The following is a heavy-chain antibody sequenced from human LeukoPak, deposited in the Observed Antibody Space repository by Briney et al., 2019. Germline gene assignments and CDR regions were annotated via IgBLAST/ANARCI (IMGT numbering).Heavy chain of an antibody. CDR2: ISYDGSNK. V-gene: IGHV3-30*03. Sequence: PGGSLRLSCAASGFTFSSYGMHWVRQAPGKGLEWVAVISYDGSNKYYADSVKGRFTISRDNAKNSLYLQMNSLRAEDTALYHCARELWSDYYYYMDVWGKGTTVTVSS. D-gene: IGHD5-18*01. CDR1: GFTFSSYG. J-gene: IGHJ6*03. CDR3: ARELWSDYYYYMDV.